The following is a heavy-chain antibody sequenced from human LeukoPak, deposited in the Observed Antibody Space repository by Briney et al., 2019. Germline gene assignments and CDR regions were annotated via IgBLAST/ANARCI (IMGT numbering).Heavy chain of an antibody. CDR1: GGSFSGYY. CDR2: INHSGST. J-gene: IGHJ6*03. Sequence: SETLSLTCAVYGGSFSGYYWSWIRQPPGKGLEWIGEINHSGSTNYNPSLKSRVTISVDTSKNQFSLNLSSVTAADTAVYYCARAGTRGNYYYMDVWGKGTTVTGSS. D-gene: IGHD1-7*01. V-gene: IGHV4-34*01. CDR3: ARAGTRGNYYYMDV.